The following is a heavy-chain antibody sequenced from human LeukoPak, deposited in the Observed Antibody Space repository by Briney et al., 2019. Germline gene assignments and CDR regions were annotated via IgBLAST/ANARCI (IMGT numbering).Heavy chain of an antibody. J-gene: IGHJ4*02. CDR1: GFTFSSYA. Sequence: GGSLRLSCAASGFTFSSYAMSWVRQAPGKGLEWVSAISGSGGSTYYADSVKGRFTISRDNSKNTLYLQMNSLRAEDTAVYYCAKLISGSYSGYFDYWAREPWSPSPQ. CDR2: ISGSGGST. V-gene: IGHV3-23*01. D-gene: IGHD1-26*01. CDR3: AKLISGSYSGYFDY.